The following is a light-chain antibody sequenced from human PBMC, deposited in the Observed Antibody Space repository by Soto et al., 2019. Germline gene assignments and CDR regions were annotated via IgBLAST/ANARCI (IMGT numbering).Light chain of an antibody. CDR3: QQYSSTPLT. CDR2: WAS. Sequence: DIVMTQSPDSLAVSLGERATINCKSSQSVLHSSNKKNYISCYQQKPGQPPKVLIYWASTRESEGPDRFSGRGSGTDFTLTISSLQAEDVAIYFCQQYSSTPLTFGGGTKVEIK. CDR1: QSVLHSSNKKNY. J-gene: IGKJ4*01. V-gene: IGKV4-1*01.